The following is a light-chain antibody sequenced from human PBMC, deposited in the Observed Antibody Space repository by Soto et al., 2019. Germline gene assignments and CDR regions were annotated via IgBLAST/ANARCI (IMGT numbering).Light chain of an antibody. Sequence: QSVLTQPASVSGSPGQSITISCTGTSSDIGGYEYVSWYQQHPGKAPKLIIFEVSNRPSGVSDRFSGSNSGNTASLTISGLQAEDEADYYCTSYSRYSVLVFGGGTKVTVL. V-gene: IGLV2-14*01. J-gene: IGLJ3*02. CDR1: SSDIGGYEY. CDR2: EVS. CDR3: TSYSRYSVLV.